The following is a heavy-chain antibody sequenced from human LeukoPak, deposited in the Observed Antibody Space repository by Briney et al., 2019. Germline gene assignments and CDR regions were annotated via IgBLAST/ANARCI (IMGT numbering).Heavy chain of an antibody. CDR1: GFTFSTYG. V-gene: IGHV3-23*01. J-gene: IGHJ3*02. CDR3: ARDPADGDAFDI. Sequence: GGSLRLSCAASGFTFSTYGMNWVRQAPGKGLEWVSTISGSGGSAYYADSVKGRFTISRDNSKNTLYLQMNSLRAEDTAVYYCARDPADGDAFDIWGQGTMVTVSS. CDR2: ISGSGGSA.